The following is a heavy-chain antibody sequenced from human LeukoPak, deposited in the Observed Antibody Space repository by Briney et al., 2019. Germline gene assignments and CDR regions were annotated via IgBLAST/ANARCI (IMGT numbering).Heavy chain of an antibody. CDR1: GYTFTSYD. CDR2: MNPNSGNT. CDR3: ARSGKQQLVFPYYYYYYYMDV. J-gene: IGHJ6*03. V-gene: IGHV1-8*01. Sequence: GASVKVSCKASGYTFTSYDINWVRQATGQGLEWMGWMNPNSGNTGYAQKFQGRVTMTRNTSISTAYMELSSLRSEDTAVYYCARSGKQQLVFPYYYYYYYMDVWGKGTTVTISS. D-gene: IGHD6-13*01.